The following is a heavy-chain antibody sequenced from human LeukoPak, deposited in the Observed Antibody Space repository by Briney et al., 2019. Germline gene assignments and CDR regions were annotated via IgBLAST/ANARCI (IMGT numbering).Heavy chain of an antibody. CDR3: ARGSSRSPRDAFDI. CDR2: ISPSGAST. Sequence: ASVKVSCKASGYTFTGYYMHGVRQAPGQGLEWMGIISPSGASTTYAQNFQGRVTMTRDMSTSTLYMELSRLKSEDTAVYYCARGSSRSPRDAFDIWGQGTMVTVSS. CDR1: GYTFTGYY. J-gene: IGHJ3*02. V-gene: IGHV1-46*01.